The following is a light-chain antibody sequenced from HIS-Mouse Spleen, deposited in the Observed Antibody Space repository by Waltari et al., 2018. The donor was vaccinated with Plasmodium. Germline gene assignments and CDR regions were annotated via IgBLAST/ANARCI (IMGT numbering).Light chain of an antibody. CDR1: SSYVGGYNY. Sequence: QSALTQPASVSGSPGQSITISCTGTSSYVGGYNYVSWYQHHPCKAPKLMIYDVSNRPSGVSNRFSGSKSGNTASLTISGLQAEDEADYYCSSYTSSSTLVFGGGTKLTVL. V-gene: IGLV2-14*03. CDR2: DVS. CDR3: SSYTSSSTLV. J-gene: IGLJ2*01.